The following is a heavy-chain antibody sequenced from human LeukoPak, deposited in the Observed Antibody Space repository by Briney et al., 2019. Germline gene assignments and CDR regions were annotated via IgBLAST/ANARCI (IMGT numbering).Heavy chain of an antibody. CDR1: GYTFTSYY. V-gene: IGHV1-46*01. Sequence: ASVKVCCKASGYTFTSYYMHWVRQAPGQGLEWMGLINPSGTNTNYAQKFRGRVTMTRDTSTSTVYMDLSSLRSEDTAMYFCAREESGGYFDYWGQGTLVTVSS. CDR2: INPSGTNT. CDR3: AREESGGYFDY. J-gene: IGHJ4*02. D-gene: IGHD2-8*02.